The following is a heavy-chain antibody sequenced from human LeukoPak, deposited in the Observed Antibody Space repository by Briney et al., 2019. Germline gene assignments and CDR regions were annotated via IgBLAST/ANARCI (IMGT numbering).Heavy chain of an antibody. CDR3: AREEIGLLEWFIDSTLDY. D-gene: IGHD3-3*01. V-gene: IGHV3-30-3*01. CDR2: ISYDGSNK. CDR1: GFTFSSYA. Sequence: GGSLRLSCAASGFTFSSYAMHWVRQAPGKGLEWVAVISYDGSNKYYADSVKGRFTISRDNSKNTLYLQMNSLRSEDTAVYYCAREEIGLLEWFIDSTLDYWGQGTLVTVSS. J-gene: IGHJ4*02.